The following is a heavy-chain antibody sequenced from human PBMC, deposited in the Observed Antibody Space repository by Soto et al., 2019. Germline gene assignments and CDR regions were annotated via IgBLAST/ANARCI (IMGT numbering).Heavy chain of an antibody. CDR1: GGSISSGPYS. V-gene: IGHV4-39*01. CDR3: ARLGGYCSSTSCYGYYGMDV. Sequence: QLQLQESGPGLVKPSETLSLTCTVSGGSISSGPYSWGWIRQPPGEGLEWIGTFHYSESTYYNPSLESRVNISVDTSKTQFSLKVTSVTVADTAVYYCARLGGYCSSTSCYGYYGMDVWGQGTTVTVSS. CDR2: FHYSEST. J-gene: IGHJ6*02. D-gene: IGHD2-2*01.